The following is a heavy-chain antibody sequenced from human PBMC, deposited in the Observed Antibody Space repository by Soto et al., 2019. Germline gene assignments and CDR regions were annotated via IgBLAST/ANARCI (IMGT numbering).Heavy chain of an antibody. CDR3: ARAPIWGPTGDFDY. Sequence: QVHLVQSGAEVKRPGDSVKVSCKASGYTFTDYHIHWVRQAPGQGLEWMGRITPKSGELYYSPKLHGRVTLPRDTSSSTAYMELTPLRLDDTAVYYCARAPIWGPTGDFDYWGQGHLATVSS. D-gene: IGHD1-26*01. V-gene: IGHV1-2*02. CDR2: ITPKSGEL. J-gene: IGHJ4*02. CDR1: GYTFTDYH.